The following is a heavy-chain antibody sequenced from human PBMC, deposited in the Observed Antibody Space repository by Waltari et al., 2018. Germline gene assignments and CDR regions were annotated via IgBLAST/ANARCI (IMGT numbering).Heavy chain of an antibody. Sequence: QVQLVQSGAEVKKPGAAVKVSCKASGYTFTSYGITWVRQAPGQVLEWMGWISAYHGKTNYAQKIQGRVTMTTDTSTTTAYMELRSLTSDDTAVYYCGRERVPGFLDFDYWGQGTLVTVSA. D-gene: IGHD3-3*01. CDR2: ISAYHGKT. J-gene: IGHJ4*02. CDR3: GRERVPGFLDFDY. V-gene: IGHV1-18*01. CDR1: GYTFTSYG.